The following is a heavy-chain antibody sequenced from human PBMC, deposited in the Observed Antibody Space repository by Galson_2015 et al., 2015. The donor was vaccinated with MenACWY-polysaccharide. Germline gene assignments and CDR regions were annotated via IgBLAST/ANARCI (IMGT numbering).Heavy chain of an antibody. CDR3: ARDPLDSSGYTRGSVFDL. J-gene: IGHJ2*01. CDR2: IKQDGSET. D-gene: IGHD3-22*01. CDR1: GFTFSSFW. Sequence: SLRLSCAASGFTFSSFWISWVRQAPGKGLEWMGIIKQDGSETYYVDYVQSRFSISRDNAKNSLDRHMNSQRSEDTAVYYCARDPLDSSGYTRGSVFDLWGRGTLVTVSS. V-gene: IGHV3-7*01.